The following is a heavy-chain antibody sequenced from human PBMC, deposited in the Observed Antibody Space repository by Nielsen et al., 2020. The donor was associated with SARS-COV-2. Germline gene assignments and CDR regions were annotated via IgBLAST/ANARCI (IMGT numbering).Heavy chain of an antibody. D-gene: IGHD6-6*01. CDR3: GKREQLVNWFDP. J-gene: IGHJ5*02. CDR2: IRYDGSNK. V-gene: IGHV3-30*02. Sequence: GESLKISCAASGFTFSSYGMHWVRQAPGKGLEWVAFIRYDGSNKYYADSVKGRFTISRDNSKNTLYLQMNSLRAEDTAVYYCGKREQLVNWFDPWGQGTLVTVSS. CDR1: GFTFSSYG.